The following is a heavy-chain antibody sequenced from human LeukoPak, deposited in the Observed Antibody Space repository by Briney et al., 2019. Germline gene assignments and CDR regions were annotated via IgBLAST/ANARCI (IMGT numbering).Heavy chain of an antibody. CDR3: ARDSQDTPMVXEY. D-gene: IGHD5-18*01. J-gene: IGHJ4*02. CDR2: INPYSGGS. V-gene: IGHV1-2*02. Sequence: VSFKXSGNTFTVFYIHWVRQAPGQGREWMGWINPYSGGSNYEQRFLGRGTMTRHTSINKPYMELSRLRSDDTAVYYCARDSQDTPMVXEYWGQXXXXXVSX. CDR1: GNTFTVFY.